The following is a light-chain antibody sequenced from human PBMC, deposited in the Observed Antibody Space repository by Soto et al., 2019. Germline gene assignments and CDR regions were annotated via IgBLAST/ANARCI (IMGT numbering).Light chain of an antibody. J-gene: IGKJ2*01. CDR2: WAS. CDR3: QQYYSTPLT. Sequence: DIVMTQSPDSLAVSLGERAAINCKSSLSILYSSNNKNYLAWYQQKPGQPPKLLVSWASALESGVPDRFSGSGSGTDFTLTISSLQAEDVAVYYCQQYYSTPLTFGQGTKLEIK. CDR1: LSILYSSNNKNY. V-gene: IGKV4-1*01.